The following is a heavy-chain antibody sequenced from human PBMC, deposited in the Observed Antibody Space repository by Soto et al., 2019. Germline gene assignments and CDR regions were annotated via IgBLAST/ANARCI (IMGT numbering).Heavy chain of an antibody. CDR2: MYYSGSS. V-gene: IGHV4-59*01. CDR1: GGSMSPYY. J-gene: IGHJ4*02. D-gene: IGHD3-22*01. Sequence: QVQLQESGPGLVKPSETLSLTCTVSGGSMSPYYWSWIRQPPGKGLEWIGYMYYSGSSNYSPSLKSRVTMSVDTSKNQFSLKLSSVTAADTAVYYCARGYYDRSGYYSDYWGQGTVVTVSS. CDR3: ARGYYDRSGYYSDY.